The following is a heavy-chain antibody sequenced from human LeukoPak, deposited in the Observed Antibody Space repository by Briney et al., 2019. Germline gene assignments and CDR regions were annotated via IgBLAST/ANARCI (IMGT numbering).Heavy chain of an antibody. CDR1: GFTFSSYG. V-gene: IGHV3-30*02. Sequence: GGSLRLSCAASGFTFSSYGMHWVRQAPGKGLEWVAFIRYDGSNKYYADSVKGRFTISRDTSKNTVSLQMNSLRAEDTAVYYCAGDKTTGGWYEFDYWGQGTLVTVSS. CDR3: AGDKTTGGWYEFDY. D-gene: IGHD6-19*01. CDR2: IRYDGSNK. J-gene: IGHJ4*02.